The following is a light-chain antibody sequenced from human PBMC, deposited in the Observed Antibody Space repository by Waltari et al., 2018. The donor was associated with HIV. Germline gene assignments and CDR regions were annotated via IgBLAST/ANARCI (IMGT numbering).Light chain of an antibody. CDR3: GTWDSRLSAYV. CDR2: DNN. CDR1: SSNVGTYY. Sequence: QSVLTQPPSVSAAPGQRVIISCSGTSSNVGTYYVSWYQQLSGTAPNLLIYDNNKRPSQIPDRCSGSKSDASATLGITGLQTGDEADYYCGTWDSRLSAYVFGAGTRVTVL. V-gene: IGLV1-51*01. J-gene: IGLJ1*01.